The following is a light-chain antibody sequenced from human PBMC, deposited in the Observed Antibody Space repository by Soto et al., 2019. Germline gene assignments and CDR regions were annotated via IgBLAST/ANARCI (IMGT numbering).Light chain of an antibody. CDR1: QSIKNY. V-gene: IGKV1-39*01. CDR2: GAS. CDR3: QQGYSTHSIA. Sequence: LPIKHSASATSSSIGDGATIICRSSQSIKNYLNWYQHKPGAAPKLLIFGASNLESGVQSRFSGSGSGTEFTLSISRRQPEDFAAYYCQQGYSTHSIAFGQGTRLEIK. J-gene: IGKJ5*01.